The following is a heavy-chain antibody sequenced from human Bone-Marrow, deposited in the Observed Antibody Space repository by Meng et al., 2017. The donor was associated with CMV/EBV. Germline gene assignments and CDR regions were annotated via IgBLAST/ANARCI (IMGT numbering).Heavy chain of an antibody. V-gene: IGHV3-9*01. CDR1: GSTLDDYA. CDR3: ARDQVLRLLEWSNYYYYGMDV. D-gene: IGHD3-3*01. J-gene: IGHJ6*01. CDR2: ISWNSGST. Sequence: GGSLRLSCAAPGSTLDDYARHWVRQAPGKGRGWVSGISWNSGSTGYADSVKGRFTISRDNAKNSLYLQMNSLRAEDTALYYCARDQVLRLLEWSNYYYYGMDVWGQGTMVTGSS.